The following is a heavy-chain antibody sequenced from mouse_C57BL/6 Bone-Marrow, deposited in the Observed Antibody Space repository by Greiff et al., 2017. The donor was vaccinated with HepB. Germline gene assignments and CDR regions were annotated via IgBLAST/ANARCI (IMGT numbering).Heavy chain of an antibody. D-gene: IGHD1-1*01. Sequence: EVQLVESGGGLVKPGGSLKLSCAASGFTFSSYAMSWVRQTPEKRLEWVATISDGGSYTYYPDNVKGRFTISRDNAKNNLYLQMSHLKSEDTAMYYCARKGTTVVYFDYWGQGTTLTVSS. V-gene: IGHV5-4*01. J-gene: IGHJ2*01. CDR1: GFTFSSYA. CDR2: ISDGGSYT. CDR3: ARKGTTVVYFDY.